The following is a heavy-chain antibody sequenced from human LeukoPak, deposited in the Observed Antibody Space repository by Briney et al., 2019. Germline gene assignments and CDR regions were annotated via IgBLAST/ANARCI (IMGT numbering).Heavy chain of an antibody. J-gene: IGHJ3*01. Sequence: GESLRLACAASGFTFSDYAFIWVRQAPGKGLEWISASRGTGGTTYYAASVKGRCTISRDNSRNTVYLQMNSLRAEDTALYFCGKDPNGDYVGAFDFWGPGTMVTVSS. CDR2: SRGTGGTT. V-gene: IGHV3-23*01. CDR1: GFTFSDYA. D-gene: IGHD4-17*01. CDR3: GKDPNGDYVGAFDF.